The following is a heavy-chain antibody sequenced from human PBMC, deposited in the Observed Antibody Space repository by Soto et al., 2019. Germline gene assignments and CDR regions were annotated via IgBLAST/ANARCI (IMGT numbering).Heavy chain of an antibody. CDR3: ARVDCTNGVCYKVWFDP. J-gene: IGHJ5*02. Sequence: ASVKVSCKASGYTFTSYGSSWVRQAPGQGLEWMGWISAYNGNTNYAQKLQGRVTMTTDTSTSTAYMELRSLRSDDTAVYYCARVDCTNGVCYKVWFDPWGQGTLVTVSS. V-gene: IGHV1-18*01. CDR2: ISAYNGNT. CDR1: GYTFTSYG. D-gene: IGHD2-8*01.